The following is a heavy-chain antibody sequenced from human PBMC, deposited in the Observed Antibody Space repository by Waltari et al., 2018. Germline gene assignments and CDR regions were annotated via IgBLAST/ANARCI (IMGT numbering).Heavy chain of an antibody. CDR2: IYYSGST. CDR1: GGSISSSRYY. Sequence: QLQLQESGPGLVTPSETLSLTCTVSGGSISSSRYYWGWIRRPPGKGLEWIGSIYYSGSTYYNPSLKSRVTISVDTSKNQFSLKLSSVTAADTAVYYCASMVRGVVNWFDPWGQGTLVTVSS. V-gene: IGHV4-39*01. J-gene: IGHJ5*02. D-gene: IGHD3-10*01. CDR3: ASMVRGVVNWFDP.